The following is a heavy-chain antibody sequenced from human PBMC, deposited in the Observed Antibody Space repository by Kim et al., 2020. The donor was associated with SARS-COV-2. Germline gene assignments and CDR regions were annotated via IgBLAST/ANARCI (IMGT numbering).Heavy chain of an antibody. J-gene: IGHJ4*02. CDR2: IAVGSGNT. Sequence: SVKVSCKASGFTFTSSAVQWVRQARGQRLEWIGWIAVGSGNTNYAQKFQERVTITRDLSTSTAYMELSSLRSEDTAVYYCAADLSDSGWGDWGQGTLVTVSS. CDR3: AADLSDSGWGD. V-gene: IGHV1-58*01. CDR1: GFTFTSSA. D-gene: IGHD6-19*01.